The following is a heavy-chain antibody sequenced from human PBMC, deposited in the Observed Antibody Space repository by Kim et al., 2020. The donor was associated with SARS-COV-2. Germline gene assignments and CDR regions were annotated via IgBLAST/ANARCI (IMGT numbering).Heavy chain of an antibody. V-gene: IGHV4-39*01. D-gene: IGHD3-16*01. CDR3: ARRSRGDGSPGY. J-gene: IGHJ4*02. Sequence: YFNPSLKSRVTLSVDPSKKQFSLKLTSVTAADTAVYYCARRSRGDGSPGYWGQGTLVTVSS.